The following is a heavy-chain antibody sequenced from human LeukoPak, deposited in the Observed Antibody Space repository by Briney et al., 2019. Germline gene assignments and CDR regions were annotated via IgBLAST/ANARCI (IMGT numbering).Heavy chain of an antibody. J-gene: IGHJ6*04. CDR1: GFTFDDYG. CDR3: ARDQTTIRTSAKDV. Sequence: TGGSLRLSCAASGFTFDDYGMSWVRQAPGKGLEWVSSISSSSSYIYYADSVKGRFTISRDNAKNSLYLQMNSLRAEDTAVYYCARDQTTIRTSAKDVWGKGTTVTVSS. CDR2: ISSSSSYI. V-gene: IGHV3-21*01. D-gene: IGHD5-12*01.